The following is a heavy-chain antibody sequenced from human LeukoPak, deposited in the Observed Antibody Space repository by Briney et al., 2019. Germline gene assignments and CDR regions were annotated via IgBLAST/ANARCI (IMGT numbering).Heavy chain of an antibody. D-gene: IGHD3-9*01. CDR1: GFTVSSNY. Sequence: GGSLRLSCAASGFTVSSNYMSWVRQAPGKGLKWVSVIYSGGSTYYADSVKGRFTISRDNSKNTLYLQMNSLRAEDTAVYYCASNYDILTGYYGYFDYWGQGTLVTVSS. J-gene: IGHJ4*02. V-gene: IGHV3-66*01. CDR2: IYSGGST. CDR3: ASNYDILTGYYGYFDY.